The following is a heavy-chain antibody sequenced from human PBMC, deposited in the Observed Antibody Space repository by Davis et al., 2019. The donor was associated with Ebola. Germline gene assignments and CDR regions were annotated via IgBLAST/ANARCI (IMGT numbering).Heavy chain of an antibody. CDR3: ARDRHDSSAYGS. CDR2: INPSAGST. V-gene: IGHV1-46*01. D-gene: IGHD3-22*01. CDR1: GYTFTGYF. J-gene: IGHJ4*02. Sequence: ASVKVSCKASGYTFTGYFMHWVRQAPGQGLEWIGIINPSAGSTSYAQKFQGRVTMTRDTSTSTVYMELSSLRSDDTAVYFCARDRHDSSAYGSWGQGTLVTVSS.